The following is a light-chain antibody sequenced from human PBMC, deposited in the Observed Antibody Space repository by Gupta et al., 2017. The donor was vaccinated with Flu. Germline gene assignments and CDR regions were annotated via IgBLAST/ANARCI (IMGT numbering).Light chain of an antibody. CDR2: VGTGRLGA. J-gene: IGLJ1*01. CDR3: GEDQGSGSNYVCV. CDR1: SDYSNYK. Sequence: QPVLTQPPSASASLRASVTLTCTLSSDYSNYKVDWYQQRPGTGPRCVLRVGTGRLGAPTGDGIPDRVSVLGSSMNRYLTIKNIQEEEEGEYDCGEDQGSGSNYVCVFGSGTKVTVL. V-gene: IGLV9-49*01.